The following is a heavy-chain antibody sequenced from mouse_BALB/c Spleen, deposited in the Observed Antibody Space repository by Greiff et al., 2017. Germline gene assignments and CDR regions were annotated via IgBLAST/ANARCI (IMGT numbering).Heavy chain of an antibody. CDR3: VRDRHWEEAWFAY. J-gene: IGHJ3*01. D-gene: IGHD4-1*01. CDR2: IWTGGGT. V-gene: IGHV2-9-2*01. Sequence: QVQLKQSGPGLVAPSQSLSITCTVSGFSLTSYDISWIRQPPGKGLEWLGVIWTGGGTNYNSAFMSRLSISKDNSKSQVFLKMNSLQTDDTAIYYCVRDRHWEEAWFAYWGQGTLVTVSA. CDR1: GFSLTSYD.